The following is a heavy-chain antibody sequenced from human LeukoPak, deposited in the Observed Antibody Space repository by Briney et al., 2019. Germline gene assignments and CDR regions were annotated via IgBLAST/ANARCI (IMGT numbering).Heavy chain of an antibody. Sequence: SETLSLTCAVYGGTFSGYYWSWIRQPPGKGLEWLGEINHSGSTNYNPSLKSRVTISVDTSKNQFSLQLSSVTAADTAVYYCARGRKRTAMVTRGNYFDYWGQGTLVTVSS. D-gene: IGHD5-18*01. J-gene: IGHJ4*02. CDR3: ARGRKRTAMVTRGNYFDY. V-gene: IGHV4-34*01. CDR1: GGTFSGYY. CDR2: INHSGST.